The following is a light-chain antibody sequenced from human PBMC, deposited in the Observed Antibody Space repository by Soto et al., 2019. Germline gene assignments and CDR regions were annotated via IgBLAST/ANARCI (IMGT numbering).Light chain of an antibody. CDR2: AAS. J-gene: IGKJ4*01. V-gene: IGKV1-27*01. Sequence: DIQMTQSPSSLSASVGDRGTITFRASQGISSYLAWYQQKPGKVPKVLIYAASTLQSGVPSRFSGSGSGTDFTLTISSLQPEDAATYYCQKYNSAPLTFGGGTKVDIK. CDR3: QKYNSAPLT. CDR1: QGISSY.